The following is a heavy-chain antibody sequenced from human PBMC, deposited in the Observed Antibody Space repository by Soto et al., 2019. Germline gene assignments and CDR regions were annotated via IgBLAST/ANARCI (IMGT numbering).Heavy chain of an antibody. CDR3: ARLAPTIFGVVTPIGMDV. CDR2: INPSGGST. V-gene: IGHV1-46*01. Sequence: GASVKVSCKASGDTSTSYYMHWVRQAPEQGLERMGIINPSGGSTSYAQKFQGRVTMTRDTSTSTVYMELSSLRSEDTALYYCARLAPTIFGVVTPIGMDVWGQGTTVTVSS. CDR1: GDTSTSYY. D-gene: IGHD3-3*01. J-gene: IGHJ6*02.